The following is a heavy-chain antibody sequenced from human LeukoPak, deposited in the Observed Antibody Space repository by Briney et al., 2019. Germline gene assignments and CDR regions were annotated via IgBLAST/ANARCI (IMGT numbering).Heavy chain of an antibody. V-gene: IGHV3-30*18. Sequence: GGSLRLSCAASGFTFSNYGMHWVRQAPGKGLEWVAVISYDGSNKYYADSVKGRFTISRDNSKNTLYLQMNSLRAEDTAVYYCAKSLYGDYGYFDYWGQGTLVTVSS. CDR3: AKSLYGDYGYFDY. CDR2: ISYDGSNK. D-gene: IGHD4-17*01. CDR1: GFTFSNYG. J-gene: IGHJ4*02.